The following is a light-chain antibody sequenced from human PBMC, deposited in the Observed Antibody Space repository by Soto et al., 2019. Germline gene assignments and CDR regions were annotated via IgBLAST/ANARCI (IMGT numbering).Light chain of an antibody. CDR3: QQYYSTPPT. V-gene: IGKV4-1*01. CDR2: WAS. J-gene: IGKJ1*01. Sequence: DIVMTQSPDSLAVSLGERATINCKSSQSVLYSSNNKTHLAWYQQKPGHPPKLLIDWASTRESGVPDRFSGSGSGTDFTLTISSLQAEDVAVYYCQQYYSTPPTFGQGTKVEIK. CDR1: QSVLYSSNNKTH.